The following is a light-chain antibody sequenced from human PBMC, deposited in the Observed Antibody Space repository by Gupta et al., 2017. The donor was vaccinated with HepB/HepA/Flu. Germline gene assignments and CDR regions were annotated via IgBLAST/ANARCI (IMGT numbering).Light chain of an antibody. CDR2: KAF. Sequence: DIQMTQSPSTLSASIGDRVTITCRASQSISVWLAWYQQKPGKAPKLLIYKAFSLESGVPSRFSGSGSGTEFTLTISSLQPDDFATYYCQQYSSYSATFGQGTKVEVK. CDR1: QSISVW. J-gene: IGKJ1*01. CDR3: QQYSSYSAT. V-gene: IGKV1-5*03.